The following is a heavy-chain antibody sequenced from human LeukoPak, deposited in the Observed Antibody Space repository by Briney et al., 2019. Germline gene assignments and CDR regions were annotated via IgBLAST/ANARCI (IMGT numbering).Heavy chain of an antibody. CDR3: ARDDIAAAAEDV. Sequence: GGSLRLSCTASGFTFGDYAMSWVRQAPGKGLEWVANIKQDGSQKYYVDSVKGRFTISRDNAKDSLYLQMNSLRAEDTDVYYCARDDIAAAAEDVWGKGTTVTVSS. J-gene: IGHJ6*04. CDR1: GFTFGDYA. V-gene: IGHV3-7*01. CDR2: IKQDGSQK. D-gene: IGHD6-13*01.